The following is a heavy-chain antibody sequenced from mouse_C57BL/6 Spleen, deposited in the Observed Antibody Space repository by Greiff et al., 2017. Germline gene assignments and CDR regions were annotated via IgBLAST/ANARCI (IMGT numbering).Heavy chain of an antibody. CDR3: ARHETGSSGSSYPFDY. D-gene: IGHD1-1*01. CDR2: FYPGSGSI. CDR1: GYTFTEYT. Sequence: VQLQQSGAELVKPGASVKLSCKASGYTFTEYTIHWVKQRSGQGLEWIGWFYPGSGSIKYNEKFKDKATLTADKSSSTVYMELSRLTSEDSAVYFGARHETGSSGSSYPFDYWGQGTTLTVSS. V-gene: IGHV1-62-2*01. J-gene: IGHJ2*01.